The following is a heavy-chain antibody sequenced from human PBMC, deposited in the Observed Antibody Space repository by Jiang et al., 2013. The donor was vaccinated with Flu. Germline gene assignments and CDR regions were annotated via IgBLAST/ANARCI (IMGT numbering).Heavy chain of an antibody. V-gene: IGHV3-21*01. CDR1: GFTFSSYS. D-gene: IGHD1-7*01. Sequence: SGGGLVKPGGSLRLSCAASGFTFSSYSMNWVRQAPGKGLEWVSSISSSSSYIYYADSVKGRFTISRDNAKNSLYLQMNSLRAEDTAVYYCARDKTGWITGTTGYYGMDVWGQGTTVTVSS. CDR3: ARDKTGWITGTTGYYGMDV. J-gene: IGHJ6*02. CDR2: ISSSSSYI.